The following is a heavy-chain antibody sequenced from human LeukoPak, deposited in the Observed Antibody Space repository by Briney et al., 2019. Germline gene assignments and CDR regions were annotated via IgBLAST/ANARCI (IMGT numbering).Heavy chain of an antibody. V-gene: IGHV4-34*01. CDR1: GGSFSGYY. J-gene: IGHJ5*02. CDR3: ARGRSRITMVRGVGNWFDP. D-gene: IGHD3-10*01. CDR2: TNHSGST. Sequence: PSETLSLTCAVYGGSFSGYYWSWIRQPPGKGLEWIGETNHSGSTNYNPSLKSRVTISVDTSKNQFSLKLSSVTAADTAVYYCARGRSRITMVRGVGNWFDPWGQGTLVTVSS.